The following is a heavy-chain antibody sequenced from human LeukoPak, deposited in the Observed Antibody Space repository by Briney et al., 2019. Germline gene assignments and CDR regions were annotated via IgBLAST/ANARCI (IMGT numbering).Heavy chain of an antibody. CDR1: GYTFTGYY. J-gene: IGHJ6*03. CDR2: INPDSGGT. Sequence: GASVKVSCKASGYTFTGYYMHWVRQAPGQGLEWMGWINPDSGGTNYAQKFQGRVTMTRDTSISTAYMELSRLRSDDTAVYYCARDVVTYYYDSSSYLRHYYYYYMDVWGKGTTVTISS. CDR3: ARDVVTYYYDSSSYLRHYYYYYMDV. V-gene: IGHV1-2*02. D-gene: IGHD3-22*01.